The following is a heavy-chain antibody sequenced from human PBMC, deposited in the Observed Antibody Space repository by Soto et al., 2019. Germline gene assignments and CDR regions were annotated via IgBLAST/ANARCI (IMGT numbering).Heavy chain of an antibody. J-gene: IGHJ4*02. V-gene: IGHV4-59*01. CDR2: IYYSGST. D-gene: IGHD3-9*01. CDR3: ARGPYYDILTGYYMAADY. Sequence: QVQLQESGPGLVKPSETLSLTCTVSGGSISSYYWSWIRQPPGKGLEWIGYIYYSGSTNYNPSLKSRVTMSVATSKNQFSLKLSSVTAADTAVYYCARGPYYDILTGYYMAADYWGQGTLVTVSS. CDR1: GGSISSYY.